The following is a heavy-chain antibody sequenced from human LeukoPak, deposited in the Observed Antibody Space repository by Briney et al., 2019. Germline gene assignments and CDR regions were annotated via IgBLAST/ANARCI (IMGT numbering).Heavy chain of an antibody. D-gene: IGHD5-18*01. Sequence: GGSLRLSCAASGFTFSSYAMSWVRQAPGKGLEWVAVISYDGSNKYYADSVKGRFTISRDNSKNTLYLQMNSLRAEDTAVYYCARENTAMPTDPFDHWGQGTLVTVSS. CDR1: GFTFSSYA. J-gene: IGHJ4*02. CDR2: ISYDGSNK. V-gene: IGHV3-30-3*01. CDR3: ARENTAMPTDPFDH.